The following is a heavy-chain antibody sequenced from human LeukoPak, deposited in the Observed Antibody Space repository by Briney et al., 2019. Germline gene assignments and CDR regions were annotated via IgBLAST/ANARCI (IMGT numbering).Heavy chain of an antibody. D-gene: IGHD5-24*01. CDR2: IYYSGST. Sequence: PSETLSLTCTVSGGSISSYYWSWIRQPTGKGLEWIGYIYYSGSTNYNPSLKSRVTISVDTSKNQFSLKLSSVTAADTAVYYCARGAGAGYNLQPFDYWGQGTLVTVSS. CDR1: GGSISSYY. J-gene: IGHJ4*02. V-gene: IGHV4-59*08. CDR3: ARGAGAGYNLQPFDY.